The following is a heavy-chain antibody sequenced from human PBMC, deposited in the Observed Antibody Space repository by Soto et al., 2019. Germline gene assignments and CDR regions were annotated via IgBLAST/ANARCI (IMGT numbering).Heavy chain of an antibody. CDR3: ARGSWSFYYFDY. V-gene: IGHV4-31*03. J-gene: IGHJ4*02. CDR2: IYYSGST. D-gene: IGHD3-10*01. CDR1: GGSISSGSYY. Sequence: LSETLSLTCTVSGGSISSGSYYWSWIRQHPGKGLEWMGYIYYSGSTYYNPSLKSRVTISVDTSKNQFSLKLSSVTAADTAVYYCARGSWSFYYFDYWGQGTLVTVSS.